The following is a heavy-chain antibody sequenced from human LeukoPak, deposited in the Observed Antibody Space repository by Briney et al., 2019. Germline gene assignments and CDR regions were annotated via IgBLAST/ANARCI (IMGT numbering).Heavy chain of an antibody. Sequence: PGGSLRLSCAASGFTFSNYGMNWVRQAPGKGLEWVSGITGSGGNTYYADSVKGRFTTSRDNSKNTMYLQMNSLRAEDTAVYYCAKSRTRLRGYYYYMDVWGKGTTVTISS. CDR3: AKSRTRLRGYYYYMDV. J-gene: IGHJ6*03. CDR1: GFTFSNYG. CDR2: ITGSGGNT. V-gene: IGHV3-23*01. D-gene: IGHD3-16*01.